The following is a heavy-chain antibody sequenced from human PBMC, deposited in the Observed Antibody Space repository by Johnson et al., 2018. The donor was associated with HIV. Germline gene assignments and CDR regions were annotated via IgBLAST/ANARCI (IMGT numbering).Heavy chain of an antibody. CDR2: IKSKTDGGTT. D-gene: IGHD1-14*01. Sequence: VQLVESGGGLIQPGGSLRLSCAASGFTVSSNYMSWVRQAPGKGLEWVGRIKSKTDGGTTEYAASVKGRFTISRDHSKSIAYLQMNSLKTEDTAVYYCTRAEWHDAFDIWGQGTMVTVSS. V-gene: IGHV3-15*01. CDR3: TRAEWHDAFDI. CDR1: GFTVSSNY. J-gene: IGHJ3*02.